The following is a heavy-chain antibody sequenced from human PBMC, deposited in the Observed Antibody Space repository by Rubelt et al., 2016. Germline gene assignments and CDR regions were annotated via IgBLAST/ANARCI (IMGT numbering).Heavy chain of an antibody. V-gene: IGHV3-7*01. D-gene: IGHD2-21*01. Sequence: EVQLLESGGGLVQPGGSLRLSCAASGFTFSTYWMTWVRQAPGKGLEWVANIKEDGSEQYYVGSVRGRFTISRDNANKAPFLQMSSLGAEDTAIYCWARVRGTYCYAMDYWGQGTLVTVSS. CDR2: IKEDGSEQ. J-gene: IGHJ4*02. CDR1: GFTFSTYW. CDR3: ARVRGTYCYAMDY.